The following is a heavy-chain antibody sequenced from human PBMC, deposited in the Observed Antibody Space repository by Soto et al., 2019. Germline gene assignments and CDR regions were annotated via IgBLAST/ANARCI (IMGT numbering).Heavy chain of an antibody. V-gene: IGHV3-7*03. CDR2: IKQDGSEK. CDR3: ARDSSSSGYYYYGMDV. J-gene: IGHJ6*02. CDR1: GFTFSSYW. Sequence: GGSLRLSCAASGFTFSSYWMSWVRQAPGKGLEWVANIKQDGSEKYYVDSVKGRFTISRDNAKNSLYLQMNSLRAEDTAVYYCARDSSSSGYYYYGMDVWGQGTKVTVSS. D-gene: IGHD6-6*01.